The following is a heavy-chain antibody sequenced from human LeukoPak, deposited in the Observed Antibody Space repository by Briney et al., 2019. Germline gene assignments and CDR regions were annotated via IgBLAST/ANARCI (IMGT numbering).Heavy chain of an antibody. CDR2: MSPNSGNT. D-gene: IGHD3-22*01. J-gene: IGHJ4*02. V-gene: IGHV1-8*01. CDR3: ARGSGYYNFDY. CDR1: GYTFTSYD. Sequence: GASVKVSCKASGYTFTSYDINWMRQATGQGLEWMGWMSPNSGNTGYAQKFQGRVTMTRDTSTGTAYMEPSSLRSEDTAVYYCARGSGYYNFDYWGQGTLVTVSS.